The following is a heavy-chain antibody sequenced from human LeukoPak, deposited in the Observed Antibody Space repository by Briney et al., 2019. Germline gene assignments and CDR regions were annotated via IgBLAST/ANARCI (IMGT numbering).Heavy chain of an antibody. CDR1: GFTFSSYA. CDR2: ISYDGSNK. Sequence: GGSLRLSCAASGFTFSSYAMHWVRQAPGKGLEWVAVISYDGSNKYYADSVKGRFTISRDNSKNTLYLQMSSLRAEDTAVYYCARESYYDFWSGYYSGYYFGYWGQGTLVTVSS. V-gene: IGHV3-30*04. CDR3: ARESYYDFWSGYYSGYYFGY. D-gene: IGHD3-3*01. J-gene: IGHJ4*02.